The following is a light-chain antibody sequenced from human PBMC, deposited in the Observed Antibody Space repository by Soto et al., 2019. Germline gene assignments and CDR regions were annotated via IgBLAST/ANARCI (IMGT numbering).Light chain of an antibody. CDR2: MGS. CDR3: LQTLQTLT. Sequence: IVMTQSPLSLPVTPGEPASISCRSSQSLLHGNGYYYWDWYLQKPGQSPQLLIYMGSTRSSGVPDRFSASGSGTDFTLNISRVAADYVVVYYCLQTLQTLTFGQGTKVEIK. J-gene: IGKJ1*01. V-gene: IGKV2-28*01. CDR1: QSLLHGNGYYY.